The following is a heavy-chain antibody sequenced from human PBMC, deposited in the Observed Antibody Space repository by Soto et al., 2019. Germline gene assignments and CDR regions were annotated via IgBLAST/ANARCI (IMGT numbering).Heavy chain of an antibody. CDR1: GYTFTDYY. J-gene: IGHJ5*02. CDR2: ITPDNGGT. Sequence: QVQLVQSGAEVKKPGASVKVSCKTSGYTFTDYYVHWVRQAPGHGLEWMGWITPDNGGTNYAQKLQDWVTLTRDTSITTTDMAVSRLKSDDTAVYYCARGRKTTATVGGDFDPWGQGTLVSVSS. V-gene: IGHV1-2*04. D-gene: IGHD4-4*01. CDR3: ARGRKTTATVGGDFDP.